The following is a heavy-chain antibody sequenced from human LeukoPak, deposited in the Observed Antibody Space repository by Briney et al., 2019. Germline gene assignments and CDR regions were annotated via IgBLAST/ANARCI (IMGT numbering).Heavy chain of an antibody. CDR3: AKDHVTTVSYFDY. CDR1: GFTFSSYG. D-gene: IGHD4-11*01. J-gene: IGHJ4*02. V-gene: IGHV3-33*06. Sequence: GGSLRLSCVASGFTFSSYGMHWVRQAPGKGLEWVAVIWYDGSNKYYADSVKGRFTISRDNSKNTLYLQMNSLRAEDTAVYYCAKDHVTTVSYFDYWGQGTLVTVSS. CDR2: IWYDGSNK.